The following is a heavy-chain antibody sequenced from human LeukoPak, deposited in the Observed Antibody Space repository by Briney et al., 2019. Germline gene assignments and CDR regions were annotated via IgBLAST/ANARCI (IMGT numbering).Heavy chain of an antibody. CDR2: IIPIFGTA. CDR3: ARDFPGIAAAGTRYNWFDP. CDR1: GGTFSSYA. D-gene: IGHD6-13*01. J-gene: IGHJ5*02. V-gene: IGHV1-69*05. Sequence: GASVEVSCKASGGTFSSYAISWVRQAPGQGLEWMGGIIPIFGTANYAQKFQGRVTITTDESTSTAYMELSSLRSEDTAVYYCARDFPGIAAAGTRYNWFDPWGQGTLVTVSS.